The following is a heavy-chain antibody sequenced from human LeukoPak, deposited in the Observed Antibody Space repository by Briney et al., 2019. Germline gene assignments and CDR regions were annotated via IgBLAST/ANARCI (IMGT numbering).Heavy chain of an antibody. J-gene: IGHJ4*02. V-gene: IGHV4-34*01. CDR3: ARLTRLSSSPDRYYLDY. Sequence: KASETLSLTCAVYGGSFSGYYWSWIRQPPGKGLEWIGGINHSGSTNYNPSLKSRVTISVDTSKNQFSLKLSSVTAADSAVYYCARLTRLSSSPDRYYLDYWGQGTLVTVSS. D-gene: IGHD6-6*01. CDR1: GGSFSGYY. CDR2: INHSGST.